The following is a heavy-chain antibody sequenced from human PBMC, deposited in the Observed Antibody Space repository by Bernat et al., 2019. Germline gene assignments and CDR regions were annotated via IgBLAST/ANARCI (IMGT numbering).Heavy chain of an antibody. CDR3: AREARRDGYNEWGSIPH. Sequence: QVQLVESGGGVVQPGRSLRLSCAASGFTFSSYGMHWVRQAPGKGLEWVAVIWYDGSNKYYADSVKGRFTISRDNSKNTLYLQMNSLRAEDTAVYYCAREARRDGYNEWGSIPHWGQGTLVTVSS. CDR1: GFTFSSYG. V-gene: IGHV3-33*01. D-gene: IGHD5-12*01. CDR2: IWYDGSNK. J-gene: IGHJ4*02.